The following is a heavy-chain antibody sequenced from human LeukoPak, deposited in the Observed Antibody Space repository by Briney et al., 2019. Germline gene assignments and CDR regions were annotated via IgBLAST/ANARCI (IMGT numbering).Heavy chain of an antibody. CDR3: ARVNLGADKWEPTGSWPSPFDY. D-gene: IGHD1-26*01. V-gene: IGHV1-2*02. Sequence: GASVKASCKASGYTFTSYYMHWVRQAPGQGLEWMGWINPNSGGTNYAQKFQGRVTMTRDTSISTAYMELSRLRSDDTAVYYCARVNLGADKWEPTGSWPSPFDYWGQGTLVTVSS. CDR1: GYTFTSYY. CDR2: INPNSGGT. J-gene: IGHJ4*02.